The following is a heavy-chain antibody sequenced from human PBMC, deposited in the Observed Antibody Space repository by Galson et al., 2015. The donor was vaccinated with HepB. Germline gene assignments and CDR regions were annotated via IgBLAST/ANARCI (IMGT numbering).Heavy chain of an antibody. Sequence: SLRLSCAASGFTFSSYGMHWVRQAPGKGLEWVAFIRYDGSNKYYADSVKGRFTISRDNSKNTLYLQMNSLRAEDTAVYYCAKNANSGYEQGNYWGQGTLVTVSS. V-gene: IGHV3-30*02. CDR3: AKNANSGYEQGNY. J-gene: IGHJ4*02. D-gene: IGHD5-12*01. CDR1: GFTFSSYG. CDR2: IRYDGSNK.